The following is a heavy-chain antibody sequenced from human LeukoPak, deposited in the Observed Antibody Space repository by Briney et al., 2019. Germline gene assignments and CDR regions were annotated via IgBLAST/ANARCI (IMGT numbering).Heavy chain of an antibody. V-gene: IGHV3-23*01. Sequence: GGSLRLSCAASGFTFSSYAMSWVRQAPGKGLEWVSAISGSGGSTYYADSVKGRFTISRDNSKNTLYLQMNSLRAEDTAVYYCATVQRGLGAFDIWGQGTMVTVSS. CDR3: ATVQRGLGAFDI. CDR1: GFTFSSYA. D-gene: IGHD1-1*01. J-gene: IGHJ3*02. CDR2: ISGSGGST.